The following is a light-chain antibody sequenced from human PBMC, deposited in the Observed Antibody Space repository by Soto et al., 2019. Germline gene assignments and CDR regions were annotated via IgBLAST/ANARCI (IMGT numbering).Light chain of an antibody. CDR1: QSVLYSSNNKNY. V-gene: IGKV4-1*01. CDR2: WAS. CDR3: QQYYSTPRT. Sequence: DIVMTQSPDSLAVSLGETATINCKSSQSVLYSSNNKNYLAWYQQRPGQPTKLLIYWASTRESRVPDRFSGSGSGTDFTLTVSSLQAEDVAIYYCQQYYSTPRTFGQGTKVEIK. J-gene: IGKJ1*01.